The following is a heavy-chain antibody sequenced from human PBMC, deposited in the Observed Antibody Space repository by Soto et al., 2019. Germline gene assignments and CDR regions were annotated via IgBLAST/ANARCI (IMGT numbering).Heavy chain of an antibody. D-gene: IGHD2-15*01. V-gene: IGHV1-69*13. CDR1: GGTFSTHA. Sequence: SVKVSCKASGGTFSTHAIIWVRQAPGHGLEWMGGIIPISGTTYYTQKFQGRVTITADEPTSTAFMELSSLKSDDTAVYYCARGYCSGGNCYSGMDVWGQGTMVTVS. CDR3: ARGYCSGGNCYSGMDV. J-gene: IGHJ6*02. CDR2: IIPISGTT.